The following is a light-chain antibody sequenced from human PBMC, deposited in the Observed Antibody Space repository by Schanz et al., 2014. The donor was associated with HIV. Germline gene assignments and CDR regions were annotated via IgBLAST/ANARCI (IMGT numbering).Light chain of an antibody. CDR1: SGHSTYA. Sequence: QSVLTQSPSASASLGASVNLTCTLSSGHSTYAIAWHQQQPEKGPRYLMNLNSDGSHSKGDGIPDRFSGSSSGTERYLTISSLQSDDEADYYCQTWGTGIWVFGGGTKLTVL. V-gene: IGLV4-69*01. CDR2: LNSDGSH. J-gene: IGLJ3*02. CDR3: QTWGTGIWV.